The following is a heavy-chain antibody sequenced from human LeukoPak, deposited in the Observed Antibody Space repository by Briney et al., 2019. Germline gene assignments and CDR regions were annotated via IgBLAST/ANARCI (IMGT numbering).Heavy chain of an antibody. CDR1: GYTFTSYA. CDR3: ARFDGYCDSSGLDY. J-gene: IGHJ4*02. V-gene: IGHV1-3*01. Sequence: ASVKVSRKASGYTFTSYAMHWVRQAPGQRLEWMGWINAGNGNTKYSQKFQGRVTITRDTSASTAYMELSSLRSEDTAVYYCARFDGYCDSSGLDYWGQGTLVTVSS. CDR2: INAGNGNT. D-gene: IGHD3-22*01.